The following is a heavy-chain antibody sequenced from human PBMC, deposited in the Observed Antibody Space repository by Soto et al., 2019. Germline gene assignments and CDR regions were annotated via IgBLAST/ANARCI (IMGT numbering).Heavy chain of an antibody. CDR3: ARGGAGATENWFDP. V-gene: IGHV4-34*01. CDR2: ISHSGST. J-gene: IGHJ5*02. CDR1: GGSFGANY. D-gene: IGHD1-26*01. Sequence: QVQLQQWGAGLLEPSETLALSCDVYGGSFGANYWSWITQPPGKWLEWIGDISHSGSTNDNPSLMSRVTIAVDTSKNQLSLRLGSVTAADKAVYYCARGGAGATENWFDPWGQGTLVIVSS.